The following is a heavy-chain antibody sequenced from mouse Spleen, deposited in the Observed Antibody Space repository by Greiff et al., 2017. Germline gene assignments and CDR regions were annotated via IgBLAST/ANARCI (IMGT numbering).Heavy chain of an antibody. J-gene: IGHJ1*01. V-gene: IGHV1-4*01. D-gene: IGHD2-1*01. CDR3: AGYYGNYWYFDV. CDR1: GYTFTSYT. CDR2: INPSSGYT. Sequence: VQLQQSGAELARPGASVKMSCKASGYTFTSYTMPWVKQRPGQGLEWIGYINPSSGYTKYNQKFKDKATLTADKSSSTAYMQLSSLTSEDSAVYYCAGYYGNYWYFDVWGAGTTVTVSS.